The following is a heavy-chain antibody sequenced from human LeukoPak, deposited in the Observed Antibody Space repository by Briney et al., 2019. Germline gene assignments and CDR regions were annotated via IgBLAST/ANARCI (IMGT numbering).Heavy chain of an antibody. J-gene: IGHJ4*02. D-gene: IGHD4-11*01. CDR2: IGWNSAKI. CDR1: GFTFDDYA. CDR3: ARDAIDDYSNRDY. Sequence: LSGGSLRLSCTASGFTFDDYAMHWVRQAPGKGLEWVSSIGWNSAKIHYADSVKGRFTISRDNAKNSLYLQMNSLRAEDTAVYYCARDAIDDYSNRDYWGQGTLVTVSS. V-gene: IGHV3-9*01.